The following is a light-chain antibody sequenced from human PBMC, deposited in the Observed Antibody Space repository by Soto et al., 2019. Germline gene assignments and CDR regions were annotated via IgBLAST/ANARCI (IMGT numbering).Light chain of an antibody. Sequence: EIVLTQSPGTLSLSPVERDTLSCRASQSVSSSYLAWYQQKPGQAPRLLIYGASSRATGIPDRFSGSGSGTDFTLTISRLEPEDFAVYYCQQYGSSSLITFGQGTRLEIK. CDR3: QQYGSSSLIT. CDR2: GAS. V-gene: IGKV3-20*01. CDR1: QSVSSSY. J-gene: IGKJ5*01.